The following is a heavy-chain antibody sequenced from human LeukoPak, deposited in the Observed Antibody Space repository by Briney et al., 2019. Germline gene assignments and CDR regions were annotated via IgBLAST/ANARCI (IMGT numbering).Heavy chain of an antibody. CDR3: ARGLYSYPFDY. V-gene: IGHV4-34*01. Sequence: PSETLSLTCAVYGGSFSGYYWSWIRQPPGKGLEWIGEINHSGSTNYNPSLKSRVTIPVDTSKNQFSLKLSSVTAADTAVYYCARGLYSYPFDYWGQGTLVTVSS. CDR1: GGSFSGYY. J-gene: IGHJ4*02. CDR2: INHSGST. D-gene: IGHD5-18*01.